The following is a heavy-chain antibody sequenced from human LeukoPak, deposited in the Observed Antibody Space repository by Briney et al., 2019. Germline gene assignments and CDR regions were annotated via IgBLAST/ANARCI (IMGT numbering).Heavy chain of an antibody. J-gene: IGHJ4*02. CDR2: IGTAGDT. Sequence: GGSLRLSCAAPGFTFSSYDMHWVRQATGKGLEWVSAIGTAGDTYYPGSVKGRFTISRENAKNSLYLQMNSLRAEDTAVYYCARGGRMAELDYWGQGTLVTVSS. CDR3: ARGGRMAELDY. CDR1: GFTFSSYD. V-gene: IGHV3-13*01. D-gene: IGHD3-16*01.